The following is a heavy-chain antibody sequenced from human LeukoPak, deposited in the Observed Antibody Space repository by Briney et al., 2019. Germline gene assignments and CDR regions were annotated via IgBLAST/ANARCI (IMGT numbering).Heavy chain of an antibody. CDR3: AREVSSTSTCIDY. CDR2: IYYTGST. D-gene: IGHD6-13*01. J-gene: IGHJ4*02. Sequence: PSETLSLTCTVSGASVSSGSYFWSWIRQPPGKGLEWIGYIYYTGSTNYNPSLKSRVTISVDTSKNQFSLKLSSVTAADTAVYYRAREVSSTSTCIDYWGQGTLVSVSS. CDR1: GASVSSGSYF. V-gene: IGHV4-61*01.